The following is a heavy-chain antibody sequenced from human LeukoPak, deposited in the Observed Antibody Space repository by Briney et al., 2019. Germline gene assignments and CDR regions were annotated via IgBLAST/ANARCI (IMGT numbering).Heavy chain of an antibody. CDR2: INTNTGNP. Sequence: ASVKVSCTASGYTFTSYAMNWVRQAPGQGLEWMGWINTNTGNPTYAQGFTGRFVFSLDTSVSTAYLQISSLKAEDTAVYYCARTGAAAGPRAFDYWGQGTLVTVSS. CDR3: ARTGAAAGPRAFDY. J-gene: IGHJ4*02. D-gene: IGHD6-13*01. V-gene: IGHV7-4-1*02. CDR1: GYTFTSYA.